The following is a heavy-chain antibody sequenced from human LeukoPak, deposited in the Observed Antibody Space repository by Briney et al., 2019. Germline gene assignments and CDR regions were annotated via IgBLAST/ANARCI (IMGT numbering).Heavy chain of an antibody. J-gene: IGHJ6*04. CDR1: GFTFSSYA. D-gene: IGHD3-10*02. V-gene: IGHV3-23*01. CDR2: ISGSGGRT. Sequence: GGSLRLSCAASGFTFSSYAMSWVRQAPGKGLEWVSVISGSGGRTYYAEFVKGRFTISRDNAKNSLYLQMNSLRAEDTAVYYCAELGITMIGGVWGKGTTVTISS. CDR3: AELGITMIGGV.